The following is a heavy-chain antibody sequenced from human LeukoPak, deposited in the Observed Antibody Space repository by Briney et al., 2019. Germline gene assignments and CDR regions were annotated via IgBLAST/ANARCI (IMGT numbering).Heavy chain of an antibody. CDR2: IYYSGST. D-gene: IGHD2-21*02. V-gene: IGHV4-59*05. J-gene: IGHJ4*02. Sequence: SETLSLTCTVSGGSISSYYWSWIRQPPGKGLEWIGSIYYSGSTYYNPSLKSRVTISVDTSKNQFSLKLSSVTAADTAVYYCAGSYCGGDCYPFDYRGQGTLVTVSS. CDR1: GGSISSYY. CDR3: AGSYCGGDCYPFDY.